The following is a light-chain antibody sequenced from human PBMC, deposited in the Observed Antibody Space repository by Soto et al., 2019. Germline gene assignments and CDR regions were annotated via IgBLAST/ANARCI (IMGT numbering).Light chain of an antibody. CDR3: QKYNKWPPRT. Sequence: EIVMTQSPATLSVSPGERATLSCRASQSVSNDLVWYQQKPGQAPRLLIYAASTRATGIPTRFSGSGSGTEFTLTVSSLQSEDFAVYYCQKYNKWPPRTFRQGTKVEIK. CDR1: QSVSND. J-gene: IGKJ1*01. V-gene: IGKV3-15*01. CDR2: AAS.